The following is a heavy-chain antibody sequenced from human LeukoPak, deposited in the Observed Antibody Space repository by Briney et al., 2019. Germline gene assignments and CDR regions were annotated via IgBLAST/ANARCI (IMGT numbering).Heavy chain of an antibody. Sequence: PGGSLRLSCAASGLTFSSYWMNWVRQAPGKGLVWVSRIASDGSSTTYADSVKGRFTISRDNAKNTLYLQMNSLRAEDTAVYYCARDAVGTANAVWGQGTTVTVSS. J-gene: IGHJ6*02. CDR2: IASDGSST. CDR3: ARDAVGTANAV. V-gene: IGHV3-74*01. CDR1: GLTFSSYW. D-gene: IGHD5-18*01.